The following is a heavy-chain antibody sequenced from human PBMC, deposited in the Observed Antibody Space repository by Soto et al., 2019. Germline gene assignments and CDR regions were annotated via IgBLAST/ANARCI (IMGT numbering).Heavy chain of an antibody. Sequence: LRLSCTASGFTFSSYWMSWVRQAPGKGLEWVANIKQDGSEKYYVDSVKGRFTISRDNAKNSLYLQMNSLRAEDTAVYYCASTDYSNYRNYYYYYMDVWGKGTTVTVSS. D-gene: IGHD4-4*01. V-gene: IGHV3-7*01. CDR1: GFTFSSYW. J-gene: IGHJ6*03. CDR3: ASTDYSNYRNYYYYYMDV. CDR2: IKQDGSEK.